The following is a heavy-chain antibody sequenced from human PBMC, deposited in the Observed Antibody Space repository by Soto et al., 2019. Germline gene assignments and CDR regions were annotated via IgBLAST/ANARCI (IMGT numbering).Heavy chain of an antibody. CDR2: IYYSGST. J-gene: IGHJ5*02. CDR3: ARHSLYYDFWSGYSHWFDP. D-gene: IGHD3-3*01. V-gene: IGHV4-39*01. CDR1: GGSISSSNYY. Sequence: SETLSLTCTVSGGSISSSNYYWGWIRQPPGKGLEWIGSIYYSGSTYYNPSLKSRVTISVDTSKNQFSLKLSSVTAADTAVYYCARHSLYYDFWSGYSHWFDPWGQGTLVTVSS.